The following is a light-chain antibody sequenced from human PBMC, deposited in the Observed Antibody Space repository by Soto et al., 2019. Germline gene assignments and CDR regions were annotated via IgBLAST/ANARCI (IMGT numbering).Light chain of an antibody. Sequence: DIQLTQSPSFLSASVGDRVTITCRASQGISSYLAWYQQKPGKAPKLLISAASTLQSGVPSRFSGSGSWTEFTLTISSLQPEDFATYYCQQLNSYPLTFGPGTKVDIK. CDR1: QGISSY. V-gene: IGKV1-9*01. CDR2: AAS. CDR3: QQLNSYPLT. J-gene: IGKJ3*01.